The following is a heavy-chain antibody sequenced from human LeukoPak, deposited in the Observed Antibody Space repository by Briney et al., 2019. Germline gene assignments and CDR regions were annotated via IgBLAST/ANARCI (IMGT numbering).Heavy chain of an antibody. CDR3: ARGTVTAPDY. J-gene: IGHJ4*02. CDR1: GLTVSATY. Sequence: PGGSLRLSCAASGLTVSATYMNWVRQAPGKGLEWVSIIYTGGNTYYADSVKGRFTISRDISKNTLYLQMNSLRAEDTAVYYCARGTVTAPDYWGQGTLVTVSS. V-gene: IGHV3-53*01. CDR2: IYTGGNT. D-gene: IGHD4-17*01.